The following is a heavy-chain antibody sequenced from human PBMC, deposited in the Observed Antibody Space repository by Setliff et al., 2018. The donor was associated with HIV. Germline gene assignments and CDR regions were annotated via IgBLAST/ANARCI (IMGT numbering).Heavy chain of an antibody. J-gene: IGHJ4*02. V-gene: IGHV4-39*07. D-gene: IGHD1-26*01. CDR3: ARGGALEWELPFDY. CDR2: IYYIGIT. CDR1: GDSISRSSYY. Sequence: PSETLSLTCTVSGDSISRSSYYWGWIRQPPGKGLEWIGNIYYIGITNYYPSLESRVTISVDTSKNQFSLKVNSVTAADTAVYYCARGGALEWELPFDYWGQGTLVTVSS.